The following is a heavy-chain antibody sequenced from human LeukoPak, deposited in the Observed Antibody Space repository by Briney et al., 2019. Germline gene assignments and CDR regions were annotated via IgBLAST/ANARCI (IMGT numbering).Heavy chain of an antibody. CDR3: ARENTFGGVIASDY. CDR2: IYTSGST. D-gene: IGHD3-16*02. J-gene: IGHJ4*02. V-gene: IGHV4-4*07. CDR1: GGSISSYY. Sequence: SETLSLTCTVSGGSISSYYWSWIRQPAGKGLEWIGRIYTSGSTNYNPSLKSRVTISVDTSKNQLSLKLSSVTAADTAVYYCARENTFGGVIASDYWGQGTLVTVSS.